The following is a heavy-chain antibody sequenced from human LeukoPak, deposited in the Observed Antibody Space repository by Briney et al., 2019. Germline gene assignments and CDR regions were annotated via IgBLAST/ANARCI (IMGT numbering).Heavy chain of an antibody. CDR2: IYSGDSDT. Sequence: GESLKISCKGSGYSFTSYWIGWVRQMPGKGLEWMGIIYSGDSDTRYSPSFQGQVTISADKSISTAYLQWSSLKASDTAMYYCARHLSSSSVYYYYYMDVWGKGTTVTVSS. CDR3: ARHLSSSSVYYYYYMDV. J-gene: IGHJ6*03. CDR1: GYSFTSYW. V-gene: IGHV5-51*01. D-gene: IGHD6-6*01.